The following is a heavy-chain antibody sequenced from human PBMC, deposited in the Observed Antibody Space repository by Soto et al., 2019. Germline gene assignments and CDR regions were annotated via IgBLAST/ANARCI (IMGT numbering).Heavy chain of an antibody. CDR3: ARSRTTVTPSGFQH. CDR1: GGSISSSGYY. V-gene: IGHV4-39*07. D-gene: IGHD4-17*01. Sequence: SEPLSLRCTVSGGSISSSGYYWGWIRQPPGKGLEWIGSIYYSGSTYYNPSLKSRVTISVDTSKNQFSLKLSSVTAADTAVYYCARSRTTVTPSGFQHWGQGTLVTVSS. J-gene: IGHJ1*01. CDR2: IYYSGST.